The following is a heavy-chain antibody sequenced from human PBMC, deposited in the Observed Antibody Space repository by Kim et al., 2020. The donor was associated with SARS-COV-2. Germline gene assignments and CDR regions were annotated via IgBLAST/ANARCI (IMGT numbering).Heavy chain of an antibody. D-gene: IGHD3-3*01. CDR1: GFTFRTYW. CDR3: ARGQEWGSGADY. Sequence: GGSLRLSCATSGFTFRTYWMSWVRQAPGKGLEWLANINQDGDDNHYVDSVKGRFTISRDNAKSSLYLQMDSLTAEDTALYYCARGQEWGSGADYWGQGT. V-gene: IGHV3-7*01. J-gene: IGHJ4*02. CDR2: INQDGDDN.